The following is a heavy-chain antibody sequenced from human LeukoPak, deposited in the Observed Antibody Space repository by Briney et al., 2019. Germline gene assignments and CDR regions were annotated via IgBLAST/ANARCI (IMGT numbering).Heavy chain of an antibody. Sequence: PGGSLRLSCAASGFTFSSYAMSWVRQIPGKGLEWVSGINGNGGSTNYADSVKGRFTISRDNSKNTLYLQMNSLRAEDTAVYYCAKAGLGNYYYYYYMDVWGKGTTVTISS. CDR1: GFTFSSYA. J-gene: IGHJ6*03. V-gene: IGHV3-23*01. CDR2: INGNGGST. D-gene: IGHD6-19*01. CDR3: AKAGLGNYYYYYYMDV.